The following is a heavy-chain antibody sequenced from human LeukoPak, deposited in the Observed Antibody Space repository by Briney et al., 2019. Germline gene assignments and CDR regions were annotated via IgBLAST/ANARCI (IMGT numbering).Heavy chain of an antibody. CDR1: GGSISSYY. J-gene: IGHJ5*02. CDR3: ARLLYYYGSGRGFDP. D-gene: IGHD3-10*01. CDR2: IYYSGST. V-gene: IGHV4-59*08. Sequence: SETLSLTCTVSGGSISSYYWSWIRQPPGKGLEWIGYIYYSGSTNYNPSLKSRVTISVDTSKNQFSLKLSSVTAADTAVYYCARLLYYYGSGRGFDPWGQGTLVTVSS.